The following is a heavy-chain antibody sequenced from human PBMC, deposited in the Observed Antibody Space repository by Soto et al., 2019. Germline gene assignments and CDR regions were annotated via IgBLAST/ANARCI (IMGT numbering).Heavy chain of an antibody. V-gene: IGHV3-7*05. J-gene: IGHJ6*02. Sequence: EVQLVESGGGLVQPGGSLRLSCGASGFTFRTYWLSWVRQVPGKGLEWVANINQDGSEKNYVDSVKGRFTISRDNAKNSLHLQRICLRAEVTALYYCARDGSTSWYSYDYQGTDVWGQGPTGTVS. CDR1: GFTFRTYW. D-gene: IGHD5-18*01. CDR3: ARDGSTSWYSYDYQGTDV. CDR2: INQDGSEK.